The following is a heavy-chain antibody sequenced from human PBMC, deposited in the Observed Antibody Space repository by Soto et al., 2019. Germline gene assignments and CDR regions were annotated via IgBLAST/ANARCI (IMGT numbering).Heavy chain of an antibody. CDR1: GFTFRDFA. CDR2: ITGCGVGM. J-gene: IGHJ5*02. D-gene: IGHD2-8*01. Sequence: EVQLLESGGVLVQPGESLRLSCAATGFTFRDFAMTWVRQAPGKGLEWVSTITGCGVGMHYADSVKGRFTISRDNSKNTSYLQMNSLRAEDTAVYHCAKTNPSTTHTKGWYDWFAPWGQGTVVTVSS. V-gene: IGHV3-23*01. CDR3: AKTNPSTTHTKGWYDWFAP.